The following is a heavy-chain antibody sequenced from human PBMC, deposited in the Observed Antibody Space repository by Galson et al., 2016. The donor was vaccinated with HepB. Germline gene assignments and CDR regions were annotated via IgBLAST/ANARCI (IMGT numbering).Heavy chain of an antibody. V-gene: IGHV5-51*01. J-gene: IGHJ2*01. CDR3: VRRAARPAYFYFDL. CDR2: IYPGDSDT. D-gene: IGHD6-6*01. CDR1: ENSFGNYW. Sequence: QSGAEVKKPGESLKISCKGSENSFGNYWIGWVRQMPGKGLEWMGIIYPGDSDTRYNPSAQGQVTISADTSISTAYLEWTSLKASDTAMYYCVRRAARPAYFYFDLWGRGTVVAVSS.